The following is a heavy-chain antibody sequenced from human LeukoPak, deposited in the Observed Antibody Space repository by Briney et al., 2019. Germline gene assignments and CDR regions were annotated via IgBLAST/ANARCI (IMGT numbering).Heavy chain of an antibody. CDR1: GFTFSSYA. D-gene: IGHD5-18*01. CDR2: ISYDGSNK. J-gene: IGHJ4*02. Sequence: GGSLRLSCAASGFTFSSYAMHWVRQAPGKGLEWVAVISYDGSNKYYADSEKGRFTISRDYSKNTLYMQMNSLRTEDTAVYYCAREGSGYRFDYWGQGTLVTVSS. CDR3: AREGSGYRFDY. V-gene: IGHV3-30-3*01.